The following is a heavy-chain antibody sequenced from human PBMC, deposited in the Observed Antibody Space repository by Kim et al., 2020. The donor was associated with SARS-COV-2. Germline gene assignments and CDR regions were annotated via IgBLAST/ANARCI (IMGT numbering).Heavy chain of an antibody. J-gene: IGHJ6*02. CDR2: ISSSSSTI. CDR3: ARGGFIVVVPAAIPDYYYYGMDV. D-gene: IGHD2-2*02. Sequence: GGSLRLSCAASGFTFSSYSMNWVRQAPGKGLEWVSYISSSSSTIYYADSVKGRFTISRDNAKNSLYLQMNSLRDEDTAVYYCARGGFIVVVPAAIPDYYYYGMDVWGQGTTVTVSS. CDR1: GFTFSSYS. V-gene: IGHV3-48*02.